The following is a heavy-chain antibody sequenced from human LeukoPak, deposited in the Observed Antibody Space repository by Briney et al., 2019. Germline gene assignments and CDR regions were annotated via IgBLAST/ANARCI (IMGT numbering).Heavy chain of an antibody. CDR2: IRYDGSNK. CDR1: GFTFSSYG. CDR3: EAAAGTVDDY. J-gene: IGHJ4*02. D-gene: IGHD6-13*01. V-gene: IGHV3-30*02. Sequence: GGSLRLSCAASGFTFSSYGMHWVRQAPGKGLEWVAFIRYDGSNKYYADSVKGRFTISRDNSKNTLYLQMNSLRAEDTAVYYCEAAAGTVDDYWGQGTLVTVSS.